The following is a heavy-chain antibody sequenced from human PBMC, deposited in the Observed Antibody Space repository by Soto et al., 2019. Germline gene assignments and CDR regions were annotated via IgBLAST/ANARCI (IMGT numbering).Heavy chain of an antibody. D-gene: IGHD6-13*01. CDR2: IIPIFGTA. CDR3: ASLQVPGNFDY. J-gene: IGHJ4*02. Sequence: SVKVSCKASGGTFSSYAISWVRQAPGQGLEWMGGIIPIFGTANYAQKFQGRVTITADKSTSTAYMELSSLRSEDTAVYFCASLQVPGNFDYWGQGTLVTVSS. V-gene: IGHV1-69*06. CDR1: GGTFSSYA.